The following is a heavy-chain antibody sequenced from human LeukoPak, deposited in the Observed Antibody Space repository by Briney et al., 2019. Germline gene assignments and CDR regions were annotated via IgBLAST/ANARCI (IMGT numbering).Heavy chain of an antibody. Sequence: PSGTLSLTCAVYGGSFSGYYWSWIRQPPGKGLEWIGEINHSGSTNYNPSLKSRVTISVDTSKNQFSLKLSSVTAADTAVYYCARVDRGVFDYWGQGTLVTVSS. CDR3: ARVDRGVFDY. J-gene: IGHJ4*02. CDR2: INHSGST. V-gene: IGHV4-34*01. D-gene: IGHD1-14*01. CDR1: GGSFSGYY.